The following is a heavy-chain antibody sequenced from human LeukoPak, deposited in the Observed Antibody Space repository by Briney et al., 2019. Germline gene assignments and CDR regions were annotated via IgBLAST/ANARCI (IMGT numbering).Heavy chain of an antibody. CDR1: GASITSYH. J-gene: IGHJ5*01. CDR3: ARDQEHCSGTSCYPYWYDS. Sequence: SETLSLTCAVSGASITSYHWSWIRQPAGKGLEWIGRMFYSGNTDYNPSLKSRLTMSIDTSKNQFSLKLSSVTAADTAVYFCARDQEHCSGTSCYPYWYDSWGQGTLVTVSS. D-gene: IGHD2-2*01. V-gene: IGHV4-4*07. CDR2: MFYSGNT.